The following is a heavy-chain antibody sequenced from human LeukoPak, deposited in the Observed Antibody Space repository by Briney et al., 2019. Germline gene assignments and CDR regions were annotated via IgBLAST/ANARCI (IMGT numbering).Heavy chain of an antibody. CDR2: INYSGTNM. CDR3: AKKASGRYYYFDS. D-gene: IGHD3-10*01. J-gene: IGHJ4*02. CDR1: GFTFSNYA. Sequence: GGSLRLSCAASGFTFSNYAMSWVRQAPGKGLEWVSSINYSGTNMYYAASVRGRFTISRDDSKNTVYLQVNSLRAEDTALYYCAKKASGRYYYFDSWGQGTLVTVPS. V-gene: IGHV3-23*05.